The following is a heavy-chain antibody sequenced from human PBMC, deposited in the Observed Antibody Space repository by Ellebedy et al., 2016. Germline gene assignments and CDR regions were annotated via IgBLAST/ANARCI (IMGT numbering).Heavy chain of an antibody. Sequence: LSETLSLTCAVYGGSFSSYYWSWIRQPPGKGLEWIGEISLSGGTHYNPSLKSRVTISLDTSKKQFSLKLSSVTAADTAVYYCATYIEGWGQGTLVTVSS. V-gene: IGHV4-34*01. CDR2: ISLSGGT. CDR1: GGSFSSYY. CDR3: ATYIEG. D-gene: IGHD5-12*01. J-gene: IGHJ4*02.